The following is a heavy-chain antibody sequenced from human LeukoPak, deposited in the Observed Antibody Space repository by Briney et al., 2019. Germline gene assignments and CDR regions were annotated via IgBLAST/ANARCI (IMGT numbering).Heavy chain of an antibody. J-gene: IGHJ4*02. V-gene: IGHV3-66*01. CDR3: ASDHSSGWYGDDY. CDR2: IYSGGST. CDR1: GFTVSSNY. D-gene: IGHD6-19*01. Sequence: PGGSLRLSCAASGFTVSSNYMSWVRQAPGKGLEWVSVIYSGGSTYYADSVKGRFTISRDNSKNTLYLQMNSLRAVDTAVYYCASDHSSGWYGDDYWGQGTLVTVSS.